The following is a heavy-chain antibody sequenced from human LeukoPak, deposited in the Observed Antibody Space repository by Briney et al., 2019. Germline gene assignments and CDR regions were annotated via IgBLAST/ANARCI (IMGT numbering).Heavy chain of an antibody. CDR3: ATLGVRGAPYYFDY. CDR2: ISSSGYYI. Sequence: GGSLRLSCAASGFTFSSYSMNWVRQAPGKGLEWVSSISSSGYYIYYADSLKGRFTISRDNAKNSLYLQMNSLRAEDTVVYYCATLGVRGAPYYFDYWGQGTLVTVSS. J-gene: IGHJ4*02. CDR1: GFTFSSYS. D-gene: IGHD3-10*01. V-gene: IGHV3-21*01.